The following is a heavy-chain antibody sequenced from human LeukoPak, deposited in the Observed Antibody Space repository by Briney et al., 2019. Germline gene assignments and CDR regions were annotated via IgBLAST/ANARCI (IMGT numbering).Heavy chain of an antibody. CDR2: IYYSGST. Sequence: VKPSETLSPTCPVSGVSISSYYWSWIRPPAGKGLEWIGYIYYSGSTNYNPSLKSRVTISVDTSKNQFSLKLSSVTAADTAVYYCARITEYYFDYWGQGTLVTVSS. CDR1: GVSISSYY. J-gene: IGHJ4*02. V-gene: IGHV4-59*01. D-gene: IGHD3-16*01. CDR3: ARITEYYFDY.